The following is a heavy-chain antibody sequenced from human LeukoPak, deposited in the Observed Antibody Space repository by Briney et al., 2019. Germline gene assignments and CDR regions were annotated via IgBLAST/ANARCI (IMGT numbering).Heavy chain of an antibody. V-gene: IGHV4-39*01. CDR3: ARTVGIAVAEDAFAL. CDR2: IYYSGDT. D-gene: IGHD6-19*01. J-gene: IGHJ3*01. Sequence: PSETLSLTCTVSGGSISSSSYYWGWIRQPPGKGLEWIGSIYYSGDTYFNPSLKSRVTISVDTSKNQFSLRLTSVTAADTAVYYCARTVGIAVAEDAFALWGQGTMVTVSS. CDR1: GGSISSSSYY.